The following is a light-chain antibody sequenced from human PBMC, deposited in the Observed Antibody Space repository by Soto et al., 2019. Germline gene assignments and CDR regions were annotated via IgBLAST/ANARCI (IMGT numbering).Light chain of an antibody. CDR3: PQYGSSPRT. V-gene: IGKV3-15*01. CDR2: GAS. CDR1: QRVSSN. J-gene: IGKJ4*01. Sequence: EIVMTQSPATLSVSPGAIATLSCRASQRVSSNLAWYQQQPGQAPRLLIYGASSRATGIPARFSGSGSGTEFTLAISRLEPEDFAVYYCPQYGSSPRTFGGGTKVDIK.